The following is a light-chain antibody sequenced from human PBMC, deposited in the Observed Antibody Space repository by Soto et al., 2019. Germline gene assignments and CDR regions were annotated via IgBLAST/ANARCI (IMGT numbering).Light chain of an antibody. CDR1: SSDVGGYNY. CDR2: EVT. CDR3: SSYAGSNFVV. J-gene: IGLJ2*01. V-gene: IGLV2-8*01. Sequence: QSALTQPHSASGSPGQSVTISCTGTSSDVGGYNYVSWYQQHPGKAPKLMIYEVTKRPSGVPERFSGSKSGNTASLTVSGLQAEDEADYYCSSYAGSNFVVFGGGTKLTVL.